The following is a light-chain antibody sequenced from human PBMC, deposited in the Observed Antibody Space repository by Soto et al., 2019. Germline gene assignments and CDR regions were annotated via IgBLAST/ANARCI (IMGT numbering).Light chain of an antibody. CDR1: QSISSSY. V-gene: IGKV3-20*01. CDR3: QQYGRSPYT. J-gene: IGKJ2*01. CDR2: GAS. Sequence: EIVLTQSPGTLSLSPGERATLSCRASQSISSSYLAWNQQKPGQAPRLLIYGASSRATGITDRFSGSGSGTDFTLTISRLEPEDFAVYYCQQYGRSPYTFGQGTKLEIK.